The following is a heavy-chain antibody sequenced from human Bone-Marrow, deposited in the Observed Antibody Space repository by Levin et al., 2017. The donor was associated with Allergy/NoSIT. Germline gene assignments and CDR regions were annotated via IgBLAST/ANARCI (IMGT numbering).Heavy chain of an antibody. D-gene: IGHD6-19*01. V-gene: IGHV4-38-2*01. CDR2: IYHSGST. J-gene: IGHJ4*02. CDR1: GYSISSGYY. Sequence: SQTLSLTCAVSGYSISSGYYWGWIRQPPGKGLEWIGSIYHSGSTYYNPSLKSRVTISVDTSKNQFSLKLSSVTAADTAVYYCASTGIAVAGPPYYFDYWGQGTLVTVSS. CDR3: ASTGIAVAGPPYYFDY.